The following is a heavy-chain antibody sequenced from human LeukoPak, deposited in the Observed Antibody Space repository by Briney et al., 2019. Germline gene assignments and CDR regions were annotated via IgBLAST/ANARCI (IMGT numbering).Heavy chain of an antibody. CDR1: GGSISSSNW. D-gene: IGHD6-19*01. CDR3: ARQGDSGWHYFDY. V-gene: IGHV4-4*02. J-gene: IGHJ4*02. Sequence: SGTLSLTCAVSGGSISSSNWWSWVRQPPGKGLEWIGEIYHSGSTNYNPSLKSRVTISVDKSKNQFSLKLTSVTAADTAAYYCARQGDSGWHYFDYWGQGTLVTVSS. CDR2: IYHSGST.